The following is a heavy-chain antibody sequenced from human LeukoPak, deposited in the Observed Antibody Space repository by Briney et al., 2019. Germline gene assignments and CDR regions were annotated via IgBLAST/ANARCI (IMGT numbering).Heavy chain of an antibody. CDR2: INPNSGGT. CDR1: GYTFTGYY. V-gene: IGHV1-2*02. D-gene: IGHD2-2*01. CDR3: ARDSPYSEVVVPAASSHY. J-gene: IGHJ4*02. Sequence: GASVKVSCKASGYTFTGYYMHWVRQAPGQGLEWMGWINPNSGGTNYAQKFQGRVTMTRDTSISTAYMELSRLRSDDTAVYYCARDSPYSEVVVPAASSHYWGQGTLVTASS.